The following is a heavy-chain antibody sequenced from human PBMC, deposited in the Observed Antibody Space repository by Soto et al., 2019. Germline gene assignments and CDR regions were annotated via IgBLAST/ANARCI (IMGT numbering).Heavy chain of an antibody. Sequence: QVQLQESGPGLVKPSQTLSLTCTVSGGSISSGGYYWSWIRQHPGKGLEWIGYIYYSGSTYYNTSLKSRVTISVDTSKNQFSLKLSSVTAADTAVYYCAIYDSSGSRGFQHWGQGTRVTVSS. CDR3: AIYDSSGSRGFQH. J-gene: IGHJ1*01. D-gene: IGHD3-22*01. V-gene: IGHV4-31*03. CDR1: GGSISSGGYY. CDR2: IYYSGST.